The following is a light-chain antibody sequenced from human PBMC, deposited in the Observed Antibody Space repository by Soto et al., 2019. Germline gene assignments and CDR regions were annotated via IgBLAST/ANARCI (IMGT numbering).Light chain of an antibody. CDR3: QQYDNLPIT. J-gene: IGKJ5*01. Sequence: AIRMTQSPSSLSASTGDRVTITCRASQGISNYLAWYQQKPGKAPKLLIYAASTLQSGVPSRFSGSGSGTDFTLTISCLQSEDIATYYCQQYDNLPITFGQGTRLEIK. CDR1: QGISNY. CDR2: AAS. V-gene: IGKV1-8*01.